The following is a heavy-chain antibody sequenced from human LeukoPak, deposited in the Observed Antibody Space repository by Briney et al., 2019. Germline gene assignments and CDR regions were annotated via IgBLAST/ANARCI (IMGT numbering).Heavy chain of an antibody. J-gene: IGHJ4*02. CDR3: AKAIQIVGATANHY. CDR1: GFTFSSYS. V-gene: IGHV3-21*01. Sequence: GGSLRLSCAASGFTFSSYSMNWVRQAPGKGLEWVSSISSSSSYIYYADSVKGRFTISRDNAKNSLYLQMNSLRAEDTAVYYCAKAIQIVGATANHYWGQGTLVTVSS. CDR2: ISSSSSYI. D-gene: IGHD1-26*01.